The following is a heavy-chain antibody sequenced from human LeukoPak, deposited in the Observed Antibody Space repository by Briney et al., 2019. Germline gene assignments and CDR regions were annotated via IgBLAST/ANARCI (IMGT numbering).Heavy chain of an antibody. CDR2: INLNSGGT. V-gene: IGHV1-2*02. CDR3: ARGYYDSGDY. D-gene: IGHD3-22*01. J-gene: IGHJ4*02. Sequence: VASVKVSCKASGYTFTGYYMHWVRRAPGQGLEWMGWINLNSGGTNYAQRFQGRVTMTRDTSISTAYMELSRLRSDDTAVYYCARGYYDSGDYWGQGTLVTVSS. CDR1: GYTFTGYY.